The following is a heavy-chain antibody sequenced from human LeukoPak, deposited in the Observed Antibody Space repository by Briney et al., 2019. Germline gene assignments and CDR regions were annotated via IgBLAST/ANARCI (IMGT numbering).Heavy chain of an antibody. CDR1: GGSISSYY. Sequence: SETLSLTCTVSGGSISSYYWSWIRQPPGKGLEWIGYIYYSGSTNYNPSLKSRVTISADTSKNQFSLKLSSVTAADTAVYYCARWGYYDSSGFTPDNWFDPWGQGTLVTVSS. D-gene: IGHD3-22*01. J-gene: IGHJ5*02. CDR3: ARWGYYDSSGFTPDNWFDP. V-gene: IGHV4-59*01. CDR2: IYYSGST.